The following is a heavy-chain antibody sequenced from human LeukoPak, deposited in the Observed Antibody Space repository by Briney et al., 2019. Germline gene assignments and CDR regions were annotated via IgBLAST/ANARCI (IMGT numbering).Heavy chain of an antibody. CDR1: GFTFSSYG. CDR2: ISYDGSNK. Sequence: PGGSLRLSCAASGFTFSSYGMHWVRQAPGKGLEWVAVISYDGSNKYYADSVKGRFTISRDNSKNTLYLQMNSLRAEDTAVYYCAKVRSPSDYWAREPWSPSPQ. D-gene: IGHD4-17*01. J-gene: IGHJ4*02. CDR3: AKVRSPSDY. V-gene: IGHV3-30*18.